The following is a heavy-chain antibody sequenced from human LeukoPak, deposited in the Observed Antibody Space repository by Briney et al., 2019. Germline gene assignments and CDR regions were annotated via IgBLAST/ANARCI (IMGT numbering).Heavy chain of an antibody. J-gene: IGHJ4*02. D-gene: IGHD1-26*01. Sequence: GGSLQISCQGSGSRFTSYGIGWVRQVPGKGLEWMGIIYPGDSDTRYSPSFQCQVTISADKSISTAYLQWSRLKASDTVMYYCARVGVRATIGLVDYWGQGTLVTVSS. V-gene: IGHV5-51*01. CDR3: ARVGVRATIGLVDY. CDR2: IYPGDSDT. CDR1: GSRFTSYG.